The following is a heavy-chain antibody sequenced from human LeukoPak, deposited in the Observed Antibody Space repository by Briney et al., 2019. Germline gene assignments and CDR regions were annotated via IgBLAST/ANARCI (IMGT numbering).Heavy chain of an antibody. CDR3: ARDRGYYDSSGYTPIDY. CDR1: GFTFSSYS. J-gene: IGHJ4*02. D-gene: IGHD3-22*01. Sequence: GGSLRLSCAASGFTFSSYSMNWVRQAPGKGLEWVSSFSSSSSSIYYADSVKGRFTISRDNAKNSLYLQMNSLRAEDTAVYYCARDRGYYDSSGYTPIDYWGQGTLVTVSS. V-gene: IGHV3-21*01. CDR2: FSSSSSSI.